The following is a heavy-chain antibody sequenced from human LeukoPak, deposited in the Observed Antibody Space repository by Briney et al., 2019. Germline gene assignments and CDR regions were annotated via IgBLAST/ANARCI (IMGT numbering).Heavy chain of an antibody. V-gene: IGHV3-30*01. D-gene: IGHD1-26*01. Sequence: PGGSLRLSCAASGFTFSSYAMHWVRQAPGKGLEWVAAISYDGSNKYYADSVKGRFTTSRDNSKNTLNLQMNSLRAEDTAVYYCARVVYTGSLDYWGQGTLVTVSS. CDR3: ARVVYTGSLDY. CDR1: GFTFSSYA. CDR2: ISYDGSNK. J-gene: IGHJ4*02.